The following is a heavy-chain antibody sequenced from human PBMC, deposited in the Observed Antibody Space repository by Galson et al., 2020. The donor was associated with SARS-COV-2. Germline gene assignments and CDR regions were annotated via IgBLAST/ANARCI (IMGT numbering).Heavy chain of an antibody. D-gene: IGHD6-25*01. J-gene: IGHJ3*02. CDR2: NYSSGPT. Sequence: ASKTLSLTCTVSGGSISSAYWSWIRQPPGKGLEWLGFNYSSGPTNYNPSLKSRVTISVDTSKNQFSLELSSVTAADTAVYYCARDGSPIEAAAQNDAFNIWGQGTMVTVSS. V-gene: IGHV4-59*01. CDR3: ARDGSPIEAAAQNDAFNI. CDR1: GGSISSAY.